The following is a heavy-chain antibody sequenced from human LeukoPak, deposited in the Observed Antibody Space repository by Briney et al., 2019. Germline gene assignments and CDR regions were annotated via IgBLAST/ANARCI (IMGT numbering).Heavy chain of an antibody. J-gene: IGHJ4*02. CDR2: FDPEDGET. D-gene: IGHD3-3*01. CDR1: GYTLTELS. Sequence: GASVKVSCKVSGYTLTELSMHWVRQAPGKGLEWMGGFDPEDGETIYAQKFQGRVTMTEDTSTDTAYMELSSLRSEDTAVYYCATDLEWLKTLDYWGQGTLATVSS. V-gene: IGHV1-24*01. CDR3: ATDLEWLKTLDY.